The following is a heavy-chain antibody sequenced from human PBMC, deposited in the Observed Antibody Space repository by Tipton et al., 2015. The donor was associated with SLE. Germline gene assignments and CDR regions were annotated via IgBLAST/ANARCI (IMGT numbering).Heavy chain of an antibody. CDR2: IYYSGST. D-gene: IGHD5-12*01. Sequence: TLSLTCTVSGGSISSGVYYWSWIRQPPGKGLEWIGYIYYSGSTYYNPSLKSRVTISVETSKNQFSLKLSSVTAADTAVYYCARDRSDSGYDLGFVDYWGQGSLVTVSS. V-gene: IGHV4-31*03. CDR3: ARDRSDSGYDLGFVDY. J-gene: IGHJ4*02. CDR1: GGSISSGVYY.